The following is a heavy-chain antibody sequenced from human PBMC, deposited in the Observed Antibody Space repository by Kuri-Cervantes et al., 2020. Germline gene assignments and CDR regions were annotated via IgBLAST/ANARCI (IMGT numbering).Heavy chain of an antibody. D-gene: IGHD3-9*01. CDR3: ARDHLAECYDILTGSMTASLSASPEDAFDI. CDR1: GYTFTSYA. V-gene: IGHV1-46*01. CDR2: INPSGGST. J-gene: IGHJ3*02. Sequence: ASVKVSCKASGYTFTSYAMHWVRQAPGQRLEWMGIINPSGGSTSYAQKFQGRVTMTRDTSTSTVYMELSSLRSDDTAVYYCARDHLAECYDILTGSMTASLSASPEDAFDIWGQGTMVTVSS.